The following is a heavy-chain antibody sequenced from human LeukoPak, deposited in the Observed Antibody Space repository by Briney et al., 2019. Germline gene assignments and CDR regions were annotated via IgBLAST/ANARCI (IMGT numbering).Heavy chain of an antibody. V-gene: IGHV3-7*04. D-gene: IGHD1-1*01. Sequence: GGSLRLSCAASGFTFSTYWMTWVRQAPGKGPEWVANIKEDGSATYYVDSVKGRFTISRDNAKKSLYLQMNSLGAEDTAVYYCARDSPGYLAYDSWGQGTLVTVSS. CDR2: IKEDGSAT. CDR3: ARDSPGYLAYDS. CDR1: GFTFSTYW. J-gene: IGHJ4*02.